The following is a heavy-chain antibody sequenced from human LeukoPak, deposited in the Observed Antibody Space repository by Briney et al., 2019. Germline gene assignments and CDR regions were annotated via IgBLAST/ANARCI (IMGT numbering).Heavy chain of an antibody. CDR1: GESFSGYY. D-gene: IGHD3-16*01. CDR2: INHSGST. J-gene: IGHJ3*02. Sequence: SESLSLTWAVYGESFSGYYWSWMRQPPGKGLEWIGEINHSGSTNYNPSLKSRVTISVDTSKNQFSLKLSSVTAADTAVYYCARGWGYGGSAFDIWGQGTMVTVSS. V-gene: IGHV4-34*01. CDR3: ARGWGYGGSAFDI.